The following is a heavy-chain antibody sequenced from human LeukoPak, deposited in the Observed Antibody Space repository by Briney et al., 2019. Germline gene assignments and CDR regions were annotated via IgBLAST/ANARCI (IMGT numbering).Heavy chain of an antibody. D-gene: IGHD6-6*01. CDR3: ARGVVGSSSGFDY. V-gene: IGHV4-39*01. CDR1: GDSISSSSYY. J-gene: IGHJ4*02. Sequence: SETLSLTCTVSGDSISSSSYYWGWIRQPPGKGLEWIGSIYYSGSTYYNPSLKSRVTISVDTSKNQFSLKLSSVTAADTAVYYCARGVVGSSSGFDYWGQGTLVTVSS. CDR2: IYYSGST.